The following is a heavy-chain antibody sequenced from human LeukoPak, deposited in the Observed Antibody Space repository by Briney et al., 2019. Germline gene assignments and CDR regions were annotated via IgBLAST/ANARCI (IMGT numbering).Heavy chain of an antibody. J-gene: IGHJ5*02. CDR2: ISWNSGSI. CDR3: AKGSGSYYVFNWFDP. D-gene: IGHD1-26*01. Sequence: GGSLSLSCAASGFTFDDYAMHWVRQAPGKGLEWVSGISWNSGSIGYADSVKGRFTISRDNAKNSLYLQMNSLRAEDTALYYCAKGSGSYYVFNWFDPWGQGTLVTVSS. CDR1: GFTFDDYA. V-gene: IGHV3-9*01.